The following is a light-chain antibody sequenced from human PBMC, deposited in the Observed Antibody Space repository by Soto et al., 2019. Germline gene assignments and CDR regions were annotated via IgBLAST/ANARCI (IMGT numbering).Light chain of an antibody. CDR1: ESVSSN. V-gene: IGKV3-15*01. Sequence: EIMMTQSPATLSVSPGERATLSCRASESVSSNLAWYQQKPGQAPRLLIYGASTRATSIPASFSGSGSGTDFTLTISRLEPEDFAVYYCQQYGSSPPVTFGQGTKVDIK. CDR3: QQYGSSPPVT. J-gene: IGKJ1*01. CDR2: GAS.